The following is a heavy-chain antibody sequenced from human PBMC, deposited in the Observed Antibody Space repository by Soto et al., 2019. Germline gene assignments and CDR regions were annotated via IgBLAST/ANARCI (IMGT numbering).Heavy chain of an antibody. D-gene: IGHD4-17*01. V-gene: IGHV1-18*01. CDR3: AHTTVVTPKYYYYYYGMDV. CDR1: GYTFTSYG. Sequence: QVQLVQSGAEVKKPGASVKVSCQASGYTFTSYGISWVRQAPGQGLEWLAWISAYNGNTNYAQKLQGRVTMTTDTSTSTAYMELRSLRADDTAVYYCAHTTVVTPKYYYYYYGMDVWGQGTTVTVSS. CDR2: ISAYNGNT. J-gene: IGHJ6*02.